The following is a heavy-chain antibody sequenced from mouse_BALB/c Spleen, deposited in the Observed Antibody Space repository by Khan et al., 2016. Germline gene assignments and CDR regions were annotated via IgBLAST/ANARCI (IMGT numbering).Heavy chain of an antibody. Sequence: VQLQQSDPDLVKPGASVKISCKASGYSFTAYYMYWVKQSHGKSLEWIGRINPNNGATTFNQKFKGKAILTVDKSSTTAYMELRSLASEDSAVYYCARDDYGNWGQGTTLTVS. CDR1: GYSFTAYY. J-gene: IGHJ2*01. V-gene: IGHV1-18*01. CDR3: ARDDYGN. CDR2: INPNNGAT. D-gene: IGHD2-4*01.